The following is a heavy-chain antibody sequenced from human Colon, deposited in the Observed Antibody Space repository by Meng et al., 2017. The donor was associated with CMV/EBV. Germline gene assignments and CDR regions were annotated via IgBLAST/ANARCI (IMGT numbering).Heavy chain of an antibody. V-gene: IGHV3-23*01. Sequence: GESLKISCAASGFTFSTYAMSWVRQAPGKGLEWVSGTSNSGGSTYYADSVKGRFTISRDNSKNTLYLQMNSLRAEDTAVYYCARGIGSTEDLWGQGTLVTVSS. CDR2: TSNSGGST. CDR1: GFTFSTYA. CDR3: ARGIGSTEDL. J-gene: IGHJ5*02. D-gene: IGHD2-2*01.